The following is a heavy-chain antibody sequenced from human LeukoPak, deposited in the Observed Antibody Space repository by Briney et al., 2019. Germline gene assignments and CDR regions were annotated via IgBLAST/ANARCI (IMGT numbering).Heavy chain of an antibody. D-gene: IGHD3-22*01. J-gene: IGHJ4*02. V-gene: IGHV4-59*12. CDR1: GGSISSYY. CDR2: IYYSGSP. Sequence: SETLSLTCTVSGGSISSYYWSWIRQPPGKGLEWIGYIYYSGSPNYNPSLKSRVTISVDTSKNQFSLKLSSVTAADTAVYYCAGTTYYYDSSGSDHYYFDYWGQGTLVTVSS. CDR3: AGTTYYYDSSGSDHYYFDY.